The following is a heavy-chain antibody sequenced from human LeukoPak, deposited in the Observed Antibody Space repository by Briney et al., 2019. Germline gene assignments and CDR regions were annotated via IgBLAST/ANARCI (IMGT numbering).Heavy chain of an antibody. CDR2: INNSGST. D-gene: IGHD5-18*01. V-gene: IGHV4-34*01. J-gene: IGHJ3*02. CDR1: GGSFSGYY. Sequence: PSETLSLSCAAYGGSFSGYYWRWIRQPPGKGLEWIWRINNSGSTNNNPSRKSRVTISVDTSKSQFSQKLSSVTGAGTAVYYCARGVVDTAMVGFGGIWGQGTRVMFSS. CDR3: ARGVVDTAMVGFGGI.